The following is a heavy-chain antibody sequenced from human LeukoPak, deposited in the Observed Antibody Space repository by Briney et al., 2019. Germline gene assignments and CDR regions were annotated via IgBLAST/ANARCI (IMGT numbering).Heavy chain of an antibody. J-gene: IGHJ6*03. D-gene: IGHD6-6*01. CDR1: GYTFTGYY. CDR2: INPNSGGT. CDR3: ARDPGAARPIIYYYYYMDV. V-gene: IGHV1-2*02. Sequence: ASVKVSCKASGYTFTGYYMHWVRQAPGQGLEWMGWINPNSGGTNYAQKFQGRVTMTRDTSISTAYMELSRLRSDDTAVYYCARDPGAARPIIYYYYYMDVWGKGTTVTVSS.